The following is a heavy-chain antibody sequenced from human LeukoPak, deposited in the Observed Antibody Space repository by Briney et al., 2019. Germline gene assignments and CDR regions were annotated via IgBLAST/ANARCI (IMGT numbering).Heavy chain of an antibody. Sequence: GGSLRLSCAASGFTFSSYGMHWVRQAPGKGLEWVAATSHDGNNKYYVDSVKGRFTISRDNSKNTLYLQMNSLRAEDTAVYYCARDRRYYDSSGYYPGYFDYWGQGTLVTVSS. CDR2: TSHDGNNK. V-gene: IGHV3-30*03. CDR3: ARDRRYYDSSGYYPGYFDY. J-gene: IGHJ4*02. D-gene: IGHD3-22*01. CDR1: GFTFSSYG.